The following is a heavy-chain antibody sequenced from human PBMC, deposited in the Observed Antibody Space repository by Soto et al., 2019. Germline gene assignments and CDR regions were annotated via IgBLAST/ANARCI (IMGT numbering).Heavy chain of an antibody. CDR2: IYPGDSDT. CDR1: GYSFTSYW. V-gene: IGHV5-51*01. CDR3: AGSRTYCSSTSCYVPDY. J-gene: IGHJ4*02. Sequence: GESLKISCKGSGYSFTSYWIGWVRQMPGKGLEWMGIIYPGDSDTRYSPSFQGQVTISADKSISTAYLQWSSLKASDTAMYYCAGSRTYCSSTSCYVPDYWGQGTLVTVSS. D-gene: IGHD2-2*01.